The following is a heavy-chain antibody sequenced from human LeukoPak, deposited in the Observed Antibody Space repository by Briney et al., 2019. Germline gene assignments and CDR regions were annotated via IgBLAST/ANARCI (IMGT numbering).Heavy chain of an antibody. CDR3: AKGGGPLTYYYYYYMDV. V-gene: IGHV1-69*05. J-gene: IGHJ6*03. CDR2: IIPIFGTA. D-gene: IGHD3-16*01. Sequence: ASVKVSCKASGGTFSSYAISWVRQAPGQGLEWMGGIIPIFGTANYAQKLQGRVTITTDESTSTAYMELSSLRSEDTAVYYCAKGGGPLTYYYYYYMDVWGKGTTVTVSS. CDR1: GGTFSSYA.